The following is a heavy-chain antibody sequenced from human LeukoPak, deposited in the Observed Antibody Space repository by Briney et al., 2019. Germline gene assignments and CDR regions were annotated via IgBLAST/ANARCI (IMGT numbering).Heavy chain of an antibody. D-gene: IGHD6-19*01. CDR3: AKDRYSSGWYLDGMDV. V-gene: IGHV3-23*01. CDR2: ISGSGGST. Sequence: PGGSLRLSCAASGFTFSSYAMSWVRQAPGKGLEWVSAISGSGGSTYYADSVKGRFTISRDNSKNTLYLQMNSLRAEDTAVYYCAKDRYSSGWYLDGMDVWGQGTTVTVSS. J-gene: IGHJ6*02. CDR1: GFTFSSYA.